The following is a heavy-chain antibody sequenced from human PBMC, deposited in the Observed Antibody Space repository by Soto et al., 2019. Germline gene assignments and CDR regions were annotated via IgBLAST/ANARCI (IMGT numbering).Heavy chain of an antibody. CDR2: IYWDDDK. V-gene: IGHV2-5*02. J-gene: IGHJ4*02. Sequence: QITLKESGPTLVKPTQTLTLTCTFSGFSLSTTRVGVGWIRQPPGKALEWLALIYWDDDKRYSPFLKSRLTNTKDTSKTQVVLTMTNMDPMDTATYFCAHTLVAGLGYYFDYWGQGTLVTVSS. CDR1: GFSLSTTRVG. CDR3: AHTLVAGLGYYFDY. D-gene: IGHD6-19*01.